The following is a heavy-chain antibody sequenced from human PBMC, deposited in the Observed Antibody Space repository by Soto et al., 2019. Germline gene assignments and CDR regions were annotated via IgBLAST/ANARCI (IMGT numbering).Heavy chain of an antibody. CDR3: AILGWNGSGDY. Sequence: EVQLVQSGAEVKKPGVSLKISCKGSGFSFTSNWITWVRQMPGKGLEWMGIIYPADSDTTYSPSFQGQVTISADKSISTAYLQGSSLKDSDTAIYYCAILGWNGSGDYWGQGTLVTVSS. CDR1: GFSFTSNW. D-gene: IGHD1-1*01. CDR2: IYPADSDT. V-gene: IGHV5-51*03. J-gene: IGHJ4*02.